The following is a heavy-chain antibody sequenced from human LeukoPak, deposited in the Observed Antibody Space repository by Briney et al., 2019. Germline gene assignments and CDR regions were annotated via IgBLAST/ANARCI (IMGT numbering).Heavy chain of an antibody. Sequence: GASVNVSCKASGYTFTSYGISWVRQAPGQGLEWMGWISAYNGNTNYAQKLQGRVTMTTDTSTSTAYMELRSLRSDDTAVYYCARDPCSSTSCYATVYYYYYGMDVWGQGTTVTVSS. CDR3: ARDPCSSTSCYATVYYYYYGMDV. V-gene: IGHV1-18*01. J-gene: IGHJ6*02. CDR1: GYTFTSYG. CDR2: ISAYNGNT. D-gene: IGHD2-2*01.